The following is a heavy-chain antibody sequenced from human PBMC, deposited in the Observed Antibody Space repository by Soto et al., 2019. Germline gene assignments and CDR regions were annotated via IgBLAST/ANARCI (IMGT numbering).Heavy chain of an antibody. CDR2: IKQDGSEK. CDR3: ARLQLRFLEWPEGWFDP. V-gene: IGHV3-7*03. D-gene: IGHD3-3*01. CDR1: GFTFSSYW. Sequence: GGSLRLSCAASGFTFSSYWMSWVRQAPGKGLEWVANIKQDGSEKYYVDSVKGRFTISRDNAKNSLYLQMNSLRAEDTAVYYCARLQLRFLEWPEGWFDPWGQGTLVTVSS. J-gene: IGHJ5*02.